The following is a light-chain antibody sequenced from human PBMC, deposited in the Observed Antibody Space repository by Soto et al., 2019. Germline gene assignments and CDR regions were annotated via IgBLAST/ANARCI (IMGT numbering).Light chain of an antibody. V-gene: IGLV1-40*01. CDR3: QSYDSSLSGYV. CDR1: SANIGAAYN. CDR2: GNN. J-gene: IGLJ1*01. Sequence: QSVLTQPPSVSGAPGQRVSISCTGSSANIGAAYNVDWYQQLQGTAPKLLIYGNNNRPSGVPAQFSGSKSGTSASLAIAGLQAEDEGDYYCQSYDSSLSGYVFGTGTKVNVL.